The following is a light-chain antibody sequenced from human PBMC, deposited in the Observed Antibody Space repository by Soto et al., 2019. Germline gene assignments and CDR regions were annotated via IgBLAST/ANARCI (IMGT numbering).Light chain of an antibody. V-gene: IGKV3-20*01. CDR3: QQFGGSQRT. J-gene: IGKJ1*01. CDR1: QSVGES. Sequence: EIVLSQSPGTLSLSPGERATLSCRASQSVGESLVWYQQKPGQAPRLLIYRVFNRATGIPDRFSGSGSGTAFSLTISRLEPEDFAVYYCQQFGGSQRTFGRGTKVERK. CDR2: RVF.